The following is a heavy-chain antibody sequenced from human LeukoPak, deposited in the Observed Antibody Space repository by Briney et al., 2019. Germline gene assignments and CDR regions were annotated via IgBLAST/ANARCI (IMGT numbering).Heavy chain of an antibody. CDR1: GFTFSSYW. Sequence: GGSLRLSCAASGFTFSSYWMHWVRQTPGKGLVWVSRIKSDKSNTDCADSVRGRFTISRDNAKNTLYLEMNSLRAEDTAVYYCARGAVVVAAKTTPFDSWGQGTLVTVSS. J-gene: IGHJ4*02. D-gene: IGHD2-15*01. CDR2: IKSDKSNT. V-gene: IGHV3-74*01. CDR3: ARGAVVVAAKTTPFDS.